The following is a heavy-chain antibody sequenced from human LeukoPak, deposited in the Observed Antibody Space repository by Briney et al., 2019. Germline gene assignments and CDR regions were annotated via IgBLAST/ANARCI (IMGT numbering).Heavy chain of an antibody. CDR3: ARDLSHSGWYQEGY. V-gene: IGHV4-4*07. J-gene: IGHJ4*02. CDR2: ISTSGST. CDR1: GGSISSYY. Sequence: SETLSLTCTVSGGSISSYYWSWIRQPAGKGLEWIGRISTSGSTNYNPSLKSRVTMSVDTSKNQFSLKLTSVTAADTAVYYCARDLSHSGWYQEGYWGQGTLVTVSS. D-gene: IGHD6-19*01.